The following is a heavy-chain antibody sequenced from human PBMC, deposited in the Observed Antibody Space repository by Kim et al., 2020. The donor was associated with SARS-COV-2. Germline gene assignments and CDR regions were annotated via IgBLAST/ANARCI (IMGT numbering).Heavy chain of an antibody. CDR3: AKGRYGGHGDYYYYY. CDR1: GFTFSSYA. CDR2: ISDSGGRS. D-gene: IGHD5-12*01. Sequence: GGSLRLSCAASGFTFSSYAMSWVRQAPGKGLEGVSAISDSGGRSYYADSVKGRVTASRDNSKNTLYPQMISLRAEDTAVYYCAKGRYGGHGDYYYYY. V-gene: IGHV3-23*01. J-gene: IGHJ6*01.